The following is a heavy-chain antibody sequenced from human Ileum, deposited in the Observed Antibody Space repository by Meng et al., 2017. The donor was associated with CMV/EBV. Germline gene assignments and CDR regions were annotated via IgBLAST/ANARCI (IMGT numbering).Heavy chain of an antibody. D-gene: IGHD6-19*01. CDR1: GDTPPGYT. V-gene: IGHV1-8*01. J-gene: IGHJ4*02. CDR3: ARGPLSGWQPD. Sequence: ASVKVSCKASGDTPPGYTMFWLRQAPGQGLEWLGWGNPDTKTTRYSQKFEGRVAMTTDSSTNTVYMHLDGLKSDDTDVYYCARGPLSGWQPDWGQGTLVTVSS. CDR2: GNPDTKTT.